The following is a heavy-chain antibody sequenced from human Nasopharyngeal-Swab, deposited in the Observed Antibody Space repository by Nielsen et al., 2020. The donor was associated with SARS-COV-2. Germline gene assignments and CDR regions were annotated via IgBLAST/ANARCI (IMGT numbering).Heavy chain of an antibody. D-gene: IGHD5-24*01. CDR3: ARDQGEMFDP. Sequence: LKISCAASGFTFSSYAMHWVRQAPGKGLEWVAVISYDGSNKYYADSVKDRFTISRDNSKNTLYLQMNSLRAEDTAVYYCARDQGEMFDPWGQGTLVTVSS. CDR2: ISYDGSNK. J-gene: IGHJ5*02. V-gene: IGHV3-30-3*01. CDR1: GFTFSSYA.